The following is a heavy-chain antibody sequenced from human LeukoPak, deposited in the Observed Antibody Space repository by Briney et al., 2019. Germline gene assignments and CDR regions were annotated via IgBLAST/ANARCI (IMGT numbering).Heavy chain of an antibody. J-gene: IGHJ3*02. CDR2: ISYDGSNK. CDR3: ARSMIVDIDGAFDI. CDR1: GFTFKNFG. D-gene: IGHD3-22*01. V-gene: IGHV3-30*03. Sequence: QPGKSLRLSCVASGFTFKNFGVHWVRQAPGKGLEWVAVISYDGSNKYYADSVKGRFTISRDNSKNTLYLQMNSLRAEDTAVYYCARSMIVDIDGAFDIRGQGTMVTVSS.